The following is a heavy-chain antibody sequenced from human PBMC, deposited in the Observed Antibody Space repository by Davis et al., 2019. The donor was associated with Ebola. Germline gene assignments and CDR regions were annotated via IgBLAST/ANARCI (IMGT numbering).Heavy chain of an antibody. D-gene: IGHD6-13*01. Sequence: GESLKISCAASGFSFSSYWMSWVRQASGKGLEWVGRISTKAKNYATAYAASLTGRFTISRDDSNNMAYLQMVSLKTEDTAVYFCTRFRQLVSGSYYYGLDVWGKGTTVTVSS. V-gene: IGHV3-73*01. J-gene: IGHJ6*04. CDR2: ISTKAKNYAT. CDR3: TRFRQLVSGSYYYGLDV. CDR1: GFSFSSYW.